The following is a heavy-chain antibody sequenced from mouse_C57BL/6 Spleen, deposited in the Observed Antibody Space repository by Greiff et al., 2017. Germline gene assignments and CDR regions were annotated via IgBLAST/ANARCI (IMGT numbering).Heavy chain of an antibody. CDR1: GYAFTNYL. CDR2: INPGSGGT. Sequence: VQLQQSGAELVRPGTSVKVSCKASGYAFTNYLIEWVKQRPGQGLEWIGVINPGSGGTNSNEKFKGKATLTADKSSSTAYMQLSSLTSEDSAVYFCARRGSKRAMDYWGQGTSVTVSS. J-gene: IGHJ4*01. CDR3: ARRGSKRAMDY. V-gene: IGHV1-54*01. D-gene: IGHD2-5*01.